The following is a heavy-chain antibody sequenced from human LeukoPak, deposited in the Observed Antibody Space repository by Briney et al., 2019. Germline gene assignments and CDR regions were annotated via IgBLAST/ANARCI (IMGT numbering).Heavy chain of an antibody. Sequence: GGSLRLSCAASGFTFSSYAMSWVRQAPGKGLEWVSAIRGSGVSTYYADSVKGRFTISRDNSKNTLYLQMNSLRAEGTAVYYCAKGYGDYYYAMDVWGQGTTVTVSS. CDR1: GFTFSSYA. CDR3: AKGYGDYYYAMDV. V-gene: IGHV3-23*01. CDR2: IRGSGVST. J-gene: IGHJ6*02. D-gene: IGHD4-17*01.